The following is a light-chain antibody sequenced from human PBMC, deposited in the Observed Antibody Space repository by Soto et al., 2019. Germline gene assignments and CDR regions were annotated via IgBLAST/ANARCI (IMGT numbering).Light chain of an antibody. CDR3: QQYNVYSWT. Sequence: DIHMTQSPSTLSASVGDRVTITCRASQNLNSWLAWYQQKPGKAPKLLIYEASSLEKGVPARFGGSGSGTEFTLTISSLQPDDFATYYCQQYNVYSWTFGQGTKVESK. J-gene: IGKJ1*01. CDR2: EAS. CDR1: QNLNSW. V-gene: IGKV1-5*03.